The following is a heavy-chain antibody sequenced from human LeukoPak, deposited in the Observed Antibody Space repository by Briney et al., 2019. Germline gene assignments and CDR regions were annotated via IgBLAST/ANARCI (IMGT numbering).Heavy chain of an antibody. J-gene: IGHJ6*03. Sequence: PSETLSLTCTVSGASISSSSYYWGWIRQPPGKGLEWIGSISYSGSTYYNPSLKSRVTISVDTCKNQFSLKLSSVTAADTAVYYCARGEIIVVVPAAISYYMDVWGKGTTVTVSS. CDR1: GASISSSSYY. CDR2: ISYSGST. CDR3: ARGEIIVVVPAAISYYMDV. D-gene: IGHD2-2*01. V-gene: IGHV4-39*07.